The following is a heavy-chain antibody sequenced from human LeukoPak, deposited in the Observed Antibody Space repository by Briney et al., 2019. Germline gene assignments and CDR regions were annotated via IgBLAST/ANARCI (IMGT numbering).Heavy chain of an antibody. CDR1: GYTFTGYC. V-gene: IGHV1-2*02. CDR2: INPNSGGT. J-gene: IGHJ4*02. Sequence: GRSLRLSCAASGYTFTGYCMHWVRQAPGQGLEWMGWINPNSGGTNYAQKFQGRVTMTRDTSISTAYMELSRLRSDDTAVYYCARDPLNYDSSGYYFDYWGQGTLVTVSS. D-gene: IGHD3-22*01. CDR3: ARDPLNYDSSGYYFDY.